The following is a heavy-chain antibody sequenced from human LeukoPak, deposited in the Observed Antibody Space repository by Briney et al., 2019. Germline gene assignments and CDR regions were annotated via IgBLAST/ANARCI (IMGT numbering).Heavy chain of an antibody. CDR1: GFNFNDYW. J-gene: IGHJ1*01. CDR2: TNKDGSEK. CDR3: VRDGNDGLNDWEY. V-gene: IGHV3-7*03. Sequence: GGSLRLSCAASGFNFNDYWMSWLRQAPGKGLEWVANTNKDGSEKWYVDSVKGRFTISRDNAKNSLYLQMNSLKAGDTALYYCVRDGNDGLNDWEYWGQGALVTVSS. D-gene: IGHD1-1*01.